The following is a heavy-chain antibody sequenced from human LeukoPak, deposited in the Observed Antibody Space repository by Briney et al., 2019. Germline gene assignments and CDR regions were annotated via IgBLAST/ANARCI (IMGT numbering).Heavy chain of an antibody. CDR3: ARGPVASRGITGIDVGVDC. Sequence: ASVKVSCKASGYSFTNYYMHWVRQAPGQGLEWMGIINPSDGSTSYAQKLQGRVIMTRDTSTSTVYMELSSLRSEDTAVYYCARGPVASRGITGIDVGVDCWGQGTLVTVSS. CDR2: INPSDGST. CDR1: GYSFTNYY. V-gene: IGHV1-46*01. D-gene: IGHD1-20*01. J-gene: IGHJ4*02.